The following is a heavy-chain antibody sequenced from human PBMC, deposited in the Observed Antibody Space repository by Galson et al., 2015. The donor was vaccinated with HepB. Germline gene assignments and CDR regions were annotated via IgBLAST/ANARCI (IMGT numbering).Heavy chain of an antibody. D-gene: IGHD3-16*01. Sequence: SLRLSCAASGFTFSSYSMNWVRQAPGKGLGWVSSISSSTTYIYYADSLKGRFTISRDNAKNSFFLQMNSLRVDDTAIYYCVRGEKTLGGLTVVGPFDYWGQGALVTVSS. CDR2: ISSSTTYI. V-gene: IGHV3-21*01. CDR3: VRGEKTLGGLTVVGPFDY. CDR1: GFTFSSYS. J-gene: IGHJ4*02.